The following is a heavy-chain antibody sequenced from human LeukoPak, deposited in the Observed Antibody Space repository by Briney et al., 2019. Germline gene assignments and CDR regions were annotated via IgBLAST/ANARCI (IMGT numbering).Heavy chain of an antibody. Sequence: GGSLTLSCAASGFTFSSYGMHWVRQAPGKGLEWEAFIHYDGSSKYYADSVKGRFTISRDNSKNTLYLQMNSLRAEDTAVYYCAKAADSSGISCYLRWFDPWGEGTLVTVSS. CDR3: AKAADSSGISCYLRWFDP. CDR2: IHYDGSSK. J-gene: IGHJ5*02. V-gene: IGHV3-30*02. CDR1: GFTFSSYG. D-gene: IGHD3-22*01.